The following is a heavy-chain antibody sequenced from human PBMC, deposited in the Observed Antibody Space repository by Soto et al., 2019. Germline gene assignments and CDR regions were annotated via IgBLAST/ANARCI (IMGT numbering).Heavy chain of an antibody. CDR3: ARFTNALGDS. J-gene: IGHJ4*02. Sequence: GESLMISCKGSGYSFTTYWCSWVSQMNSKGLEWMGRIAPSDSYPDYSPSFQGQVTISADKSISTAYLQWSSLKASDTAMYYCARFTNALGDSWGQGTLVTVSS. CDR1: GYSFTTYW. V-gene: IGHV5-10-1*01. CDR2: IAPSDSYP. D-gene: IGHD2-8*01.